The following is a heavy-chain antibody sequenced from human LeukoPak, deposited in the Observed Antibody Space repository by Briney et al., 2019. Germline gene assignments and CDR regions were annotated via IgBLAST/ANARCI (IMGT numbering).Heavy chain of an antibody. V-gene: IGHV3-30*02. D-gene: IGHD3-3*01. CDR2: IRYDGSNK. Sequence: GGSLRLSCAASGFTFSSYGMHWVRQAPGKGLEYVAFIRYDGSNKYYADSVKGRFTISRDNSKNTLYLQMNSLRAEDTAVYYCAKVPRGAGTSSGYWGQGTLVTVSS. CDR3: AKVPRGAGTSSGY. CDR1: GFTFSSYG. J-gene: IGHJ4*02.